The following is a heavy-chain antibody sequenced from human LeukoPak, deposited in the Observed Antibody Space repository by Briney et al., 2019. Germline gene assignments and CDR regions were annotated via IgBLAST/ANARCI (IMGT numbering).Heavy chain of an antibody. Sequence: PSETLSLTCTVSGVSLSSYYWSWIRRPPGKGLEWIGYIYYSGTTNYNPSLKSRVTISVDTSKNQFSLNLNSVTAADTAVYYCARDVHLLYFDYWGQGTLVTVSS. J-gene: IGHJ4*02. V-gene: IGHV4-59*01. CDR2: IYYSGTT. D-gene: IGHD1-1*01. CDR3: ARDVHLLYFDY. CDR1: GVSLSSYY.